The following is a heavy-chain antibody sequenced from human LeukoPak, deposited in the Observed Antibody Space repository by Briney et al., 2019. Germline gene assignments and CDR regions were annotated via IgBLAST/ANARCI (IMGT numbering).Heavy chain of an antibody. D-gene: IGHD3-22*01. CDR1: GFTFSSYG. CDR3: AKTDLTYYYVSSGYYPDY. Sequence: PGGSLRLSCAASGFTFSSYGMHWVRQAPGKGLEWVAVISYDGSNKYYADSVKGRFTISRDNSKNTLYLQMNSLRAEDTAVYYCAKTDLTYYYVSSGYYPDYWGQGTLVTVSS. V-gene: IGHV3-30*18. CDR2: ISYDGSNK. J-gene: IGHJ4*02.